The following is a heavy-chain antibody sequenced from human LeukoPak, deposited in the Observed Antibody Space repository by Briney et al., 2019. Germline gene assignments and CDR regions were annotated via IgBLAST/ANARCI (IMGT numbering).Heavy chain of an antibody. J-gene: IGHJ4*02. CDR1: GGSISSYY. V-gene: IGHV4-59*01. CDR2: IYYSGST. CDR3: ARDVLVGATSFDY. Sequence: SETLSLTCTVSGGSISSYYWSWIRQPPGKGLEWIGYIYYSGSTNYNPSLKSRVTITVDTSKNQFSLKLSSVTAADTAVYYCARDVLVGATSFDYWGQGTLVTVSS. D-gene: IGHD1-26*01.